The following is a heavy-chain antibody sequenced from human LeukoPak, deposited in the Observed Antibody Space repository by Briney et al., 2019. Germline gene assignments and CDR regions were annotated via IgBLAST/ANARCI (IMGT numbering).Heavy chain of an antibody. CDR2: IHPGGTI. V-gene: IGHV3-66*01. CDR1: GFTVSSKY. J-gene: IGHJ4*02. D-gene: IGHD6-19*01. CDR3: AMYSSAWYALY. Sequence: GGSLRLSCAGTGFTVSSKYKGWVRQAPGKGLEWVPVIHPGGTIYYADSVKGTFTISRDNSKNTLYLEMNTLRVEDTAVYYCAMYSSAWYALYWGQGTLVTVSS.